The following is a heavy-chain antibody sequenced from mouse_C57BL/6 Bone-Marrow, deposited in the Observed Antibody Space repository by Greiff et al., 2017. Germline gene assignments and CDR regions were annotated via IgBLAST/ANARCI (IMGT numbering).Heavy chain of an antibody. CDR3: ARYPITTVVATDY. V-gene: IGHV1-81*01. CDR2: IYPRSGNT. D-gene: IGHD1-1*01. Sequence: QVQLKQSGAELARPGASVKLSCKASGYTFTSYGISWVKQRTGQGLEWIGEIYPRSGNTYYNETFKGKATLTADKSSSTAYMELRSLTSEDSAVYFCARYPITTVVATDYWGQGTTLTVSS. CDR1: GYTFTSYG. J-gene: IGHJ2*01.